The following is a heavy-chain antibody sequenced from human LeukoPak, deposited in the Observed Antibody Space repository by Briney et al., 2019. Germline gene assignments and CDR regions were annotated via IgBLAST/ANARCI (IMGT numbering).Heavy chain of an antibody. J-gene: IGHJ3*02. CDR1: GFTFSSYA. CDR3: AKDLKYQLLFGDAFDI. V-gene: IGHV3-23*01. Sequence: GGSLRLSCAASGFTFSSYAMSWVRQAPGKGLEWVSAISGSGGSTYYAASVKGRFTISRGNSKNTLYLQMNSLRAEDTAVYYCAKDLKYQLLFGDAFDIWGQGTMVTVSS. CDR2: ISGSGGST. D-gene: IGHD2-2*01.